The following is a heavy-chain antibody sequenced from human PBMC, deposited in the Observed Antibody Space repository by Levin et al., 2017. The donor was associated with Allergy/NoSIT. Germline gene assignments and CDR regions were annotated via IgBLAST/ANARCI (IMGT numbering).Heavy chain of an antibody. CDR1: GFTFSSYA. Sequence: PGGSLRLSCAASGFTFSSYAMSWVRQAPGKGLEWVSAISGSGGSTYYADSVKGRFTISRDNSKNTLYLQMNSLGAEDTAVYYCAKDLWPIGAAAGKGSYYYYYYGMDVWGQGTTVTVSS. D-gene: IGHD6-13*01. J-gene: IGHJ6*02. V-gene: IGHV3-23*01. CDR2: ISGSGGST. CDR3: AKDLWPIGAAAGKGSYYYYYYGMDV.